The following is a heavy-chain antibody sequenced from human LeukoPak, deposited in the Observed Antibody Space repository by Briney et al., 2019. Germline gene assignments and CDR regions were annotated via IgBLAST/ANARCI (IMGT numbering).Heavy chain of an antibody. CDR1: GFTFSRYG. CDR3: ARLGRGYYYFDY. Sequence: SGGSLRLSCAASGFTFSRYGMHWVRQAPGKGLEWVANIKQDGSEKYYVDSVKGRFTISRDNAKNSLYLQMNSLRAEDTAVYYCARLGRGYYYFDYWGQGTLVTVSS. J-gene: IGHJ4*02. D-gene: IGHD5-18*01. CDR2: IKQDGSEK. V-gene: IGHV3-7*01.